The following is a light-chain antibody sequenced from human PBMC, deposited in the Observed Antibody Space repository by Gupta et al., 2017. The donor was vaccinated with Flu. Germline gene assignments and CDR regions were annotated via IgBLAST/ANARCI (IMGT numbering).Light chain of an antibody. CDR1: SSDVRGYNY. Sequence: QSALTQPPSASGSPGQSVTISCTGTSSDVRGYNYVSWYQQHPGNAPKLMIYEVTKRPSGVPDRFSGSKSGNTASLTVSGLQAEDEADYDCSSYAGNNNWVFGGGTKLTVL. V-gene: IGLV2-8*01. J-gene: IGLJ3*02. CDR2: EVT. CDR3: SSYAGNNNWV.